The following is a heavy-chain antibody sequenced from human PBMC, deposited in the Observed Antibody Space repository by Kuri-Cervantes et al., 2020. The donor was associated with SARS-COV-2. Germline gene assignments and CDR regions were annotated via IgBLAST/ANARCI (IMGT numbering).Heavy chain of an antibody. CDR3: ARDLVQAGMDV. V-gene: IGHV4-61*01. Sequence: GSLRFSCTVSGGSVSSGSYYWSWIRQPPGKGLEWIGYIYYSGSTNYNPSLKSRVTISVDTSKNQFSLKLSSVTAADTAVYYCARDLVQAGMDVWGQGTTVTVSS. J-gene: IGHJ6*02. D-gene: IGHD6-13*01. CDR1: GGSVSSGSYY. CDR2: IYYSGST.